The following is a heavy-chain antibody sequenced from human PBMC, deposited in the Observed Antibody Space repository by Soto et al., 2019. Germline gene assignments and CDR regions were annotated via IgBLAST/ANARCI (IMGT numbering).Heavy chain of an antibody. J-gene: IGHJ6*02. V-gene: IGHV1-3*01. CDR3: ARDPSYYGMDV. Sequence: ASVKVSCKASGYTFTSYAMQWVRQAPGQRLEWMGWINAGNGNTKYSQKFQGRVTITRDTSASTAYIELSSLRSEDTAVYYCARDPSYYGMDVWGQGTTVTVSS. CDR2: INAGNGNT. CDR1: GYTFTSYA.